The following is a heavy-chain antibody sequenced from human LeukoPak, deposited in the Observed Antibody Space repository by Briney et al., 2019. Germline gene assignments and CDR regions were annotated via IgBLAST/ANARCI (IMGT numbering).Heavy chain of an antibody. Sequence: ASVKVSCKASGYTFTSYDINWVRQATGQGLEWMGWMNPNSGNTGYAQKFQGRVTMTEDTSTDTAYMELSSLRSEDTAVYYCARGIGNRPYYFDYWGQGTLVTVSS. CDR2: MNPNSGNT. CDR3: ARGIGNRPYYFDY. CDR1: GYTFTSYD. J-gene: IGHJ4*02. D-gene: IGHD1-14*01. V-gene: IGHV1-8*02.